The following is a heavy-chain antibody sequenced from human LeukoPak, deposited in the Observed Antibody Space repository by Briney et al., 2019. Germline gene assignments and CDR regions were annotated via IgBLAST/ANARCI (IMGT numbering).Heavy chain of an antibody. CDR2: ISYDGSNK. J-gene: IGHJ6*02. CDR1: GFTFSSYG. D-gene: IGHD2-15*01. V-gene: IGHV3-30*03. CDR3: ARGRPTTLGYCSGGSCYSGWGYYYYYGMDV. Sequence: GGSLRLSCAASGFTFSSYGMHWVRQAPGKGLEWVAVISYDGSNKYYADSVKGRFTISRDNSKNTLYLQMNSLRAEDTAVYYCARGRPTTLGYCSGGSCYSGWGYYYYYGMDVWGQRTTVTVSS.